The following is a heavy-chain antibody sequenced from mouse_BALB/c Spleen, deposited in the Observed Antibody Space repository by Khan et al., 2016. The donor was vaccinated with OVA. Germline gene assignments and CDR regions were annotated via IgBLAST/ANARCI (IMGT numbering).Heavy chain of an antibody. J-gene: IGHJ3*01. Sequence: LQQSGPELMKPGASVKISCKASGYSFTSYYIHWVIQSHGKSLEWIGFIDPFSGGTTYNQKFKGKVTLTADKSSSTAYIHLSNLTSEDSAVYYCTRHGYVAWFTYWGQGTLVTVSA. V-gene: IGHV1S135*01. CDR1: GYSFTSYY. D-gene: IGHD2-2*01. CDR3: TRHGYVAWFTY. CDR2: IDPFSGGT.